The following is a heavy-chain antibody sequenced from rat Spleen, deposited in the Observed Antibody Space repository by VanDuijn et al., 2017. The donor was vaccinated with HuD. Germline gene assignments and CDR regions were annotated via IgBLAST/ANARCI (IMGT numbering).Heavy chain of an antibody. CDR3: TTDTFYDGTYYPGGFDY. J-gene: IGHJ2*01. CDR1: GFTFSNYG. D-gene: IGHD1-12*02. Sequence: EVQLVESGGGLVQPGRSLKLSCAASGFTFSNYGMAWVRQAPTKGLEWVTSISPTGATTNYRDSVKGRFTISRDNAKSTLYLQMSNLRSEDTATYYCTTDTFYDGTYYPGGFDYWGQGVMVTVSS. V-gene: IGHV5-29*01. CDR2: ISPTGATT.